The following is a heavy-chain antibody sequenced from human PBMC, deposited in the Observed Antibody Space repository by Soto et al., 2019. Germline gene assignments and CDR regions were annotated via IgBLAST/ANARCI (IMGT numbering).Heavy chain of an antibody. CDR2: IYYSGST. CDR1: GCSISSSSYY. Sequence: PSETLSLTCTVSGCSISSSSYYWGWIRQPPGKGLEWIGSIYYSGSTYYKPSLKSRVTISVDTSKNQFSLKLSSVTAADTAVYYCARHDSSGYYPIPYYFDYWGQGTLVTVSS. D-gene: IGHD3-22*01. J-gene: IGHJ4*02. V-gene: IGHV4-39*01. CDR3: ARHDSSGYYPIPYYFDY.